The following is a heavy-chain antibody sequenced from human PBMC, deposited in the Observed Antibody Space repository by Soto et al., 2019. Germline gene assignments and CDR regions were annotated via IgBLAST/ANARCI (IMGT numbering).Heavy chain of an antibody. CDR3: ARSGATGYYSTHYYGMDV. Sequence: ASVKVSCKASGGPFSSYAISWVRQATGQGLEWMGWMNPESGSTGFAQSFQGRITLTGNTSINTVYMEVSSLTNEDTAVYFCARSGATGYYSTHYYGMDVWGPGTTVTVSS. CDR2: MNPESGST. J-gene: IGHJ6*02. D-gene: IGHD3-9*01. V-gene: IGHV1-8*02. CDR1: GGPFSSYA.